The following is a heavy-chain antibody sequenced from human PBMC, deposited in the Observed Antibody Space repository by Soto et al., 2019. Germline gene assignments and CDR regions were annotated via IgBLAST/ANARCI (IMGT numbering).Heavy chain of an antibody. Sequence: EVHLVESGGGLVQPGGSLRLSCAASEFTVSTYWMHWVRQDPGKGLMWVSRISPDGSTTTYADPVRGRFTISRDTAENTLYLQMNSLRVEDTAVYYCAIDRVPYSDYGRYFDLWGRGTLVTVSS. D-gene: IGHD4-17*01. CDR2: ISPDGSTT. J-gene: IGHJ2*01. CDR1: EFTVSTYW. CDR3: AIDRVPYSDYGRYFDL. V-gene: IGHV3-74*01.